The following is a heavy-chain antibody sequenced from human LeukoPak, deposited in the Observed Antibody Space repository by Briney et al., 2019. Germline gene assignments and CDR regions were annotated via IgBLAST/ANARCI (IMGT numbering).Heavy chain of an antibody. CDR2: IKEDGSTI. CDR3: VRDPGWGAIDY. CDR1: GFTFSNFW. Sequence: GGSLRLSCAASGFTFSNFWMSWVRQAPGKGLEWVADIKEDGSTILFVDFMRGRFTISRDNAKNSLYLQMNSLRVEDTGVYYCVRDPGWGAIDYWGRGILVTVTS. D-gene: IGHD7-27*01. J-gene: IGHJ4*02. V-gene: IGHV3-7*01.